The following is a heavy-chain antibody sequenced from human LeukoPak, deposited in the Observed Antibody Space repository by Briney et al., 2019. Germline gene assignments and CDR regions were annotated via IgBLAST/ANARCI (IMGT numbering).Heavy chain of an antibody. CDR3: ARGGYTSWFDA. J-gene: IGHJ5*02. V-gene: IGHV3-23*01. CDR1: GLTFSYHA. D-gene: IGHD3-22*01. Sequence: GGTLRLSCAASGLTFSYHAMSWVRQAPGKDLEWVSTIRGTAGDTFYADSVTGRFTISRDNSKNTLYLQMNSLRAEDTAVYYCARGGYTSWFDAWGQGTLLTVSS. CDR2: IRGTAGDT.